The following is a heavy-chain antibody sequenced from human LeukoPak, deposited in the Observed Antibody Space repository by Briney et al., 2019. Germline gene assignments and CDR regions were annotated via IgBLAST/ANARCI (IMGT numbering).Heavy chain of an antibody. D-gene: IGHD4-17*01. J-gene: IGHJ3*02. CDR1: GFTFSSFG. CDR2: ISGSGGST. CDR3: ARDTGADYGDYSPGAFDI. Sequence: GGSLRLSCPASGFTFSSFGMSWVRQAPGKGLEWVSVISGSGGSTYYADSVKGRFTISRDNSKNTLYLQMNSLRAEDTAVYYCARDTGADYGDYSPGAFDIWGQGTMVTVSS. V-gene: IGHV3-23*01.